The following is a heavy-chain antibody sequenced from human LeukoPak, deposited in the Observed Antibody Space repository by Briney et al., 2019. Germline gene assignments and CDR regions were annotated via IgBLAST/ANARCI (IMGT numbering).Heavy chain of an antibody. CDR2: INPNSGGT. J-gene: IGHJ4*02. CDR3: ARDWEVGTAMVTYY. D-gene: IGHD5-18*01. CDR1: GYTFTGYY. Sequence: GASVKVSCKASGYTFTGYYMHWVRQAPGQGLEWMGWINPNSGGTNYAQKFQGRVTMTRDTSISTAYMELSRLRSDDTAVYYCARDWEVGTAMVTYYWGQGTLVTVSS. V-gene: IGHV1-2*02.